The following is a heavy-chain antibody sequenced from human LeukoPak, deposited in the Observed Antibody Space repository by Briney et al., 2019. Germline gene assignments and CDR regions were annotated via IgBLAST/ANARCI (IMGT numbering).Heavy chain of an antibody. Sequence: PSGTLSLTCAVSGGSISRSNWWSWVRQPPGKGLEWIGDILHSGDTNYNASLKSRVTISVDTSKNQFSLKLSSVTAADTAVYYCARGLGSNYRIGYYYYGMDVWGQGTTVTVSS. CDR2: ILHSGDT. V-gene: IGHV4-4*02. J-gene: IGHJ6*02. CDR3: ARGLGSNYRIGYYYYGMDV. D-gene: IGHD4-11*01. CDR1: GGSISRSNW.